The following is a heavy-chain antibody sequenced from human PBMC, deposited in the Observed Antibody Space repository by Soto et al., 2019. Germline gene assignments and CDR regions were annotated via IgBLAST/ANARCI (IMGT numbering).Heavy chain of an antibody. CDR2: ISDSGGLT. D-gene: IGHD6-6*01. CDR1: GFAFSSHP. CDR3: ARRAFGSSRSFDI. V-gene: IGHV3-23*01. J-gene: IGHJ3*02. Sequence: GGSLRHSCAASGFAFSSHPLSWVRQAPERGLEWVSGISDSGGLTYNADSVKGRFTISRDNSKNTLYLQMNSLRAEDTALYYCARRAFGSSRSFDIWGQGT.